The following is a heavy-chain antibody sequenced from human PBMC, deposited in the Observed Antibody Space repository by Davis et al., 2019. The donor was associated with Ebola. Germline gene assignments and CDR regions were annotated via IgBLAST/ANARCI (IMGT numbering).Heavy chain of an antibody. CDR1: GDSFDTYY. V-gene: IGHV4-59*13. J-gene: IGHJ6*03. D-gene: IGHD3-3*01. Sequence: PSETLSLTCTVSGDSFDTYYWTWIRQPPGKGLEWLGYNYHGWTATYDPSLNSRATISVDTSKNQFSLKLNSVTAADTAVYYCARGWVYDFWSGHMDVWSKGTTVTVSS. CDR2: NYHGWTA. CDR3: ARGWVYDFWSGHMDV.